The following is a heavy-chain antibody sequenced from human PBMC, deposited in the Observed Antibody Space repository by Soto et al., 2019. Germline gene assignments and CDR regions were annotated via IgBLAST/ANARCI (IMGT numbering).Heavy chain of an antibody. Sequence: QVQLVQSGAEVKKPGASVKVSCKASGYTFTGYYMHWVRQAPGQGLEWMGWINPNSGGTNYAQKCQGWVAMNRETCISNAYPELIRLRSDDTAVYYCARAHCGGDCYSGVDYWGQGTLVTVSS. CDR3: ARAHCGGDCYSGVDY. D-gene: IGHD2-21*02. CDR1: GYTFTGYY. J-gene: IGHJ4*02. V-gene: IGHV1-2*04. CDR2: INPNSGGT.